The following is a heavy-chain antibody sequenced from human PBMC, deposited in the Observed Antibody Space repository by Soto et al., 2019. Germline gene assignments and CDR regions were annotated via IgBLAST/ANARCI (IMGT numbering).Heavy chain of an antibody. V-gene: IGHV1-2*06. CDR2: INANSGGT. D-gene: IGHD2-2*01. CDR1: GNRFTDNR. Sequence: ASVKVSCKASGNRFTDNRIHWIRQAPGQGLEWMGRINANSGGTDSAQSFQGRVTMTRDTSISTAFLELSSLTSDDTAVYYCATVAQFPDCSSTSCYFLYDSWGQGTQVTVSS. J-gene: IGHJ4*02. CDR3: ATVAQFPDCSSTSCYFLYDS.